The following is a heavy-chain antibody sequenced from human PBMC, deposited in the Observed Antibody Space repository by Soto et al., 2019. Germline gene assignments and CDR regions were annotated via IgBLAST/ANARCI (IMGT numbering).Heavy chain of an antibody. Sequence: GGSLRLSCAASGFTFSNAWMSWVRQAPGKGLEWVGRIKSKTDGGTTDYAAPVKGRFTISRDGSKNTLYLQMNSLKTEDTAVYYCTTGYSSGWYDYYYGMDVWGQGTTVTVSS. CDR2: IKSKTDGGTT. D-gene: IGHD6-19*01. J-gene: IGHJ6*02. V-gene: IGHV3-15*01. CDR1: GFTFSNAW. CDR3: TTGYSSGWYDYYYGMDV.